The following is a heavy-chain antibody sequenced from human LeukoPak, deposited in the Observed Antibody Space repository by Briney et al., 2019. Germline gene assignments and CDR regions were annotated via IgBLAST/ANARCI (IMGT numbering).Heavy chain of an antibody. D-gene: IGHD1-26*01. CDR1: GFTFSSYA. Sequence: PGRSLRLSCAASGFTFSSYALHWVRQAPVKGLEWVAVISNDETNKYYADSVKGRFTISRDNAKNSLYLQMNSLRAEDTAVYYCASGSHFDYWGQGTLVTVSS. J-gene: IGHJ4*02. CDR3: ASGSHFDY. V-gene: IGHV3-30-3*01. CDR2: ISNDETNK.